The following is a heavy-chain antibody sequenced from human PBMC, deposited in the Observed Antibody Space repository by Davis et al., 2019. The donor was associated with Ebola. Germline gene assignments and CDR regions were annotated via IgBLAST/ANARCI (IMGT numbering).Heavy chain of an antibody. Sequence: SETLSLTCTVSGGSISSYYWSWIRQPPGKGLEWIGSIYHSGSTYYNPSLKSRVTISVDTSKNQFSLKLSSVTAADTAVYYCARAAYYYDSSGYYLGNFDYWGQGTLVTVSS. CDR2: IYHSGST. CDR1: GGSISSYY. V-gene: IGHV4-38-2*02. CDR3: ARAAYYYDSSGYYLGNFDY. D-gene: IGHD3-22*01. J-gene: IGHJ4*02.